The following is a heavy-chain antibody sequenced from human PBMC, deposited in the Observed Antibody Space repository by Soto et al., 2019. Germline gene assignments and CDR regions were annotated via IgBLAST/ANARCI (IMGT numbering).Heavy chain of an antibody. V-gene: IGHV4-30-4*01. CDR3: ARDRYYYDSSGYYYLDY. CDR1: GGSISSGDYY. D-gene: IGHD3-22*01. Sequence: SETLSLTCTVSGGSISSGDYYWSWIRQPPGKGLEWIGYIYYSGSTYYNPSLKSRVTISVDTSKNQFSLKLSSVTAADTAVYYCARDRYYYDSSGYYYLDYWGQGTLVTVSS. CDR2: IYYSGST. J-gene: IGHJ4*02.